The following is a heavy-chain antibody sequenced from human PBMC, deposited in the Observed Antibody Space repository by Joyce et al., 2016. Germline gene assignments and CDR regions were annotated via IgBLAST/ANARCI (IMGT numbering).Heavy chain of an antibody. D-gene: IGHD3-22*01. J-gene: IGHJ4*02. CDR2: FSGSGGSR. Sequence: EVQLLESGGGLVQPGGSLTLSCAASGFTFSSYAMSWVRQAPGKGLEWVSGFSGSGGSRYYADSVKGRFTSSRENSINTRYLRMSSLRAEDTAVYFCAKGESSGYYYNYYFDDWGQGTLVTVSS. CDR3: AKGESSGYYYNYYFDD. V-gene: IGHV3-23*01. CDR1: GFTFSSYA.